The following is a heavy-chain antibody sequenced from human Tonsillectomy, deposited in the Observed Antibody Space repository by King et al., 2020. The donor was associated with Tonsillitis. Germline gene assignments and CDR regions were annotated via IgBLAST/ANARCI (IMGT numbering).Heavy chain of an antibody. CDR3: ARDKDIAATIGLAAFDY. Sequence: QLVQSGAEVKKPGSSVKVSCKASGGTFSSYAISWVRQAPGQGLEWMGGIIPMFDTANYAQKFQGRVTITADESTSTAYMELSSLRSDDTAVYYCARDKDIAATIGLAAFDYWGQGTLVTVSS. D-gene: IGHD5-12*01. CDR2: IIPMFDTA. V-gene: IGHV1-69*01. J-gene: IGHJ4*02. CDR1: GGTFSSYA.